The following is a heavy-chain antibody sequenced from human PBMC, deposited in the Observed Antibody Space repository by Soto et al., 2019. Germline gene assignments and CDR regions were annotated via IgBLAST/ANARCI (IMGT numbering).Heavy chain of an antibody. D-gene: IGHD1-26*01. V-gene: IGHV3-30-3*01. CDR2: ISYDGSNK. CDR3: ARDAIPYSGNPQFDY. J-gene: IGHJ4*02. Sequence: GSLRLSFAASGFTFSSYAMHWVRQAPGKGLEWVAVISYDGSNKYYADSVKGRFTISRDNSKNTLYLQMNSLRAEDTAVYYCARDAIPYSGNPQFDYWGQGTLVTVSS. CDR1: GFTFSSYA.